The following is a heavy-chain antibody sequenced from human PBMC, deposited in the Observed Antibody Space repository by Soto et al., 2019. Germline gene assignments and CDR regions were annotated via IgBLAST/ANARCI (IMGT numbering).Heavy chain of an antibody. J-gene: IGHJ4*02. CDR3: LSFWTDS. D-gene: IGHD1-1*01. V-gene: IGHV3-7*03. CDR1: GFTCTNYW. Sequence: EVQMVGSGGGLVQPGGSLRLSCAASGFTCTNYWMNWVRQAPGKGLEWVANIKEDGSEMNYVDSVKGRFTISRDNAKNSVYLQMNSLRAEDTAVYYCLSFWTDSWGQGTLVTVSS. CDR2: IKEDGSEM.